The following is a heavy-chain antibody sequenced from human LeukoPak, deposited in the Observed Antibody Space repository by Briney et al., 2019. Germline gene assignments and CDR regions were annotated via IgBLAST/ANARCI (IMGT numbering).Heavy chain of an antibody. CDR1: GFSFETYD. D-gene: IGHD1-26*01. J-gene: IGHJ4*02. CDR2: AGATGET. Sequence: GGSLRLSCAAFGFSFETYDMHWVRQPTGKGLEWVSAAGATGETYYPDSVKDRFTISRENAKNSLYLQMNSLRAEDTAVYYCARAIGGPSGSYYNYWGQGTLVTVSS. V-gene: IGHV3-13*01. CDR3: ARAIGGPSGSYYNY.